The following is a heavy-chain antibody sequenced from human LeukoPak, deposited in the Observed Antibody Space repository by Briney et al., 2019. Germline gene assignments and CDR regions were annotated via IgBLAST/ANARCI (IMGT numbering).Heavy chain of an antibody. CDR3: ARGSYDFWSGYYLDY. V-gene: IGHV3-21*01. J-gene: IGHJ4*02. D-gene: IGHD3-3*01. Sequence: GGSLRLSCAASGFTFSSYSMHWVRQAPGKGLEWVSSISASSSSIYYADSVKGRFTISRDNAKNSLYLQMNSLRGEDTAVYYCARGSYDFWSGYYLDYWGQGTLVTVSS. CDR1: GFTFSSYS. CDR2: ISASSSSI.